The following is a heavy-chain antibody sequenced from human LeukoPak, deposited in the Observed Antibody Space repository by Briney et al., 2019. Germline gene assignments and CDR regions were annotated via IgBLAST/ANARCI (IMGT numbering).Heavy chain of an antibody. Sequence: PGRSLRLSCAASGFTFSSYRMHWVRQAPGKGLEWVAVISYDGSNKYYADSVKGRFTISRDNSKNTLYLQMNSLRAEGTAVYYCAKDPYSYGLNYFDYWGQGTLVTVSS. D-gene: IGHD5-18*01. CDR1: GFTFSSYR. CDR2: ISYDGSNK. J-gene: IGHJ4*02. V-gene: IGHV3-30*18. CDR3: AKDPYSYGLNYFDY.